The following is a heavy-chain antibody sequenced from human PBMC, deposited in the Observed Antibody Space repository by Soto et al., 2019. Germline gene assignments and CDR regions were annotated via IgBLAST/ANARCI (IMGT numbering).Heavy chain of an antibody. J-gene: IGHJ4*02. V-gene: IGHV4-31*03. CDR2: IYYSGST. D-gene: IGHD5-18*01. CDR1: GGSITTGGYY. CDR3: AREDTRAGYDY. Sequence: QVQLQESGPGLVKPSQTLSLTCTVSGGSITTGGYYWSWIRQHPGKGLEWIGYIYYSGSTSYNPSVQGRITMSVDTSKNQFSLQLNSVTAADTAVYCCAREDTRAGYDYWGQGTLVTVSS.